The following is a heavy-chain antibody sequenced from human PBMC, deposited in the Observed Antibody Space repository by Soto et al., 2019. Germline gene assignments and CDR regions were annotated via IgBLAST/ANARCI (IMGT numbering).Heavy chain of an antibody. V-gene: IGHV3-53*01. CDR2: IYSDGTT. D-gene: IGHD2-21*01. J-gene: IGHJ4*02. CDR3: ASWGHIVPVSPTDFDH. CDR1: GISVGTNY. Sequence: GGSLRLSCAASGISVGTNYLTWVRQAPGKGLEWVSFIYSDGTTYYADSVKGRFTISRDNAKNTLYLQMHSLRAEDTAMYYCASWGHIVPVSPTDFDHWGEGTLVTVSS.